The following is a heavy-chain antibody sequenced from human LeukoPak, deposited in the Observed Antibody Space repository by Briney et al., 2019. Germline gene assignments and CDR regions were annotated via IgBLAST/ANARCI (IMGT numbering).Heavy chain of an antibody. CDR1: RYTFTSYD. CDR3: ARKNYGPNRWFDP. J-gene: IGHJ5*02. D-gene: IGHD4/OR15-4a*01. V-gene: IGHV1-8*01. CDR2: MNPNSGNT. Sequence: ASVKVSCKASRYTFTSYDINWVRQATGQGLEWMGWMNPNSGNTGYAQKFQGRVTTTRNTSISTAYMELSSLRSEDTAVYYCARKNYGPNRWFDPWGQGTLVTVSS.